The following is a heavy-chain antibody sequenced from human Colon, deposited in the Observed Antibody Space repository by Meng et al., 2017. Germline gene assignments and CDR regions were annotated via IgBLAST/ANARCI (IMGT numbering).Heavy chain of an antibody. Sequence: GESLKISCAASGFTFSGYWMHWVRQAPGQGLVWVSRINIDGTATHYVDSVQGRFTISRDNAKNTVYLQMDSLSVEDTDVYYCARAPWREGDRYYYYGMDVWGQGTTVTVSS. D-gene: IGHD3-16*01. CDR1: GFTFSGYW. CDR2: INIDGTAT. V-gene: IGHV3-74*01. CDR3: ARAPWREGDRYYYYGMDV. J-gene: IGHJ6*02.